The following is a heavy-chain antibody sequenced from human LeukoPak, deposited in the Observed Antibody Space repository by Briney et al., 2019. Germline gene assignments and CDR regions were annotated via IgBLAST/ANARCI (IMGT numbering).Heavy chain of an antibody. Sequence: GGSLRLSCAASGFTFSSYWMSWVRQAPGKGLEWVANIKQDGSEKYYVDSVKGRFTISRDNAKNSLYLQMNSLRAEDTAVYYCARVYYGSGNLYYFDYWGQGTLVTVSS. CDR2: IKQDGSEK. D-gene: IGHD3-10*01. J-gene: IGHJ4*02. V-gene: IGHV3-7*01. CDR3: ARVYYGSGNLYYFDY. CDR1: GFTFSSYW.